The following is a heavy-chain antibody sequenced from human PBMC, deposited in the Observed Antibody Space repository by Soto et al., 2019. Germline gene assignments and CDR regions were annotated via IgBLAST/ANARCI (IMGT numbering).Heavy chain of an antibody. Sequence: GSLRLSCAASGFTFSSYAMSWVRQAPGKGLEWVSAISGSGGSTYYADSMKGRFTISRDNSKNTLYLQMNSLRAEDTAVYYCAKKLRSMYYDFWSGYFRYWGQGTLVTVSS. V-gene: IGHV3-23*01. J-gene: IGHJ4*02. CDR2: ISGSGGST. CDR1: GFTFSSYA. CDR3: AKKLRSMYYDFWSGYFRY. D-gene: IGHD3-3*01.